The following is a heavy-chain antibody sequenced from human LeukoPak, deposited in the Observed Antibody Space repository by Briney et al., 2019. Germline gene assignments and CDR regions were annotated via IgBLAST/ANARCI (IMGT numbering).Heavy chain of an antibody. V-gene: IGHV1-2*02. J-gene: IGHJ3*02. CDR3: ARDMNSGSSLYI. CDR2: IYPYSGDT. D-gene: IGHD6-6*01. Sequence: ASVKVSCKASGYTLTGYYIHWVRQAPGQGLEWMGWIYPYSGDTNYAQNFQGRVTMTRDTSISTAYMELSSLKSDDTAVYYCARDMNSGSSLYIWGQGTMLTVSS. CDR1: GYTLTGYY.